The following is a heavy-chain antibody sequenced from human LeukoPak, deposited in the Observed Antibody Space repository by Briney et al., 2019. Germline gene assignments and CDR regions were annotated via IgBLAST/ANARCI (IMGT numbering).Heavy chain of an antibody. Sequence: PGGSLRLSCAASGFTFSSYGMSWVRQAPGKGLEWVSAISGSGGSTYYADSVKGRFTISRDNSKNTLDLQMNSLRAEAKGLYYCAKAVGTEGYWGQGNLVTVSS. CDR2: ISGSGGST. V-gene: IGHV3-23*01. J-gene: IGHJ4*02. D-gene: IGHD6-13*01. CDR1: GFTFSSYG. CDR3: AKAVGTEGY.